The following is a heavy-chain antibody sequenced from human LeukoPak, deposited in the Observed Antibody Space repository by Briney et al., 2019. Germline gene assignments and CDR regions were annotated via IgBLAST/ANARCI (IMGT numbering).Heavy chain of an antibody. V-gene: IGHV4-39*01. CDR3: ATRSYFYHYMDV. CDR1: GGSIRSSTYY. CDR2: VYYSGNI. Sequence: SETLPLTRTVSGGSIRSSTYYWGWIRQPPGKGLEWIGNVYYSGNIYCNPSLKSRVTISVDSSKNQFSLKLTSVTAADTAIYYCATRSYFYHYMDVWGKGTTVTVSS. J-gene: IGHJ6*03.